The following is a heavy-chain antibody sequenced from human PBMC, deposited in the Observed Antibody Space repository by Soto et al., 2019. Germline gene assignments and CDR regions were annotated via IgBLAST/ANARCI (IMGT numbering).Heavy chain of an antibody. J-gene: IGHJ3*02. CDR1: GGSISSYY. D-gene: IGHD5-18*01. CDR2: IYYSGST. Sequence: QVQLQESGPGLVKPSETLSLTCTVSGGSISSYYWSWIRQPPGKGLEWIGYIYYSGSTNYNPSLQSRATIPVDTSKNQSSLTLSSVTAADTAVYYCARRYGKNAFDIWGQGTMVTVSS. V-gene: IGHV4-59*01. CDR3: ARRYGKNAFDI.